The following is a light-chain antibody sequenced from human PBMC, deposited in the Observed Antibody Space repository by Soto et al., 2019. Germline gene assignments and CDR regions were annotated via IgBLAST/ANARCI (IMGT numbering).Light chain of an antibody. CDR2: GAS. CDR1: QSVSNT. CDR3: QQYDNWPYT. J-gene: IGKJ2*01. Sequence: EIVMTQSPATLSVSPGERATLSCRASQSVSNTLAWYQQKPGQAPRLLMYGASIRATGIPARFSGGGSGTQFTLTISSLQSEDFAVYYCQQYDNWPYTFGQGPRWIS. V-gene: IGKV3-15*01.